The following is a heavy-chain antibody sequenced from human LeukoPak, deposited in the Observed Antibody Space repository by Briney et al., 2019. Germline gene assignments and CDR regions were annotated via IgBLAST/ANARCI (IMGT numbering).Heavy chain of an antibody. Sequence: SQTLSLTCAISGDSVSSNSAAWNWIRQSPSRGLEWLGRTYYRSKWYNDYAVSVKSRITINPDTSKNQFSLQLNSVTPEDTAVYYCARDGRPREYYDFWSGYPLDYWGQGTLVTVSS. V-gene: IGHV6-1*01. CDR2: TYYRSKWYN. CDR1: GDSVSSNSAA. CDR3: ARDGRPREYYDFWSGYPLDY. D-gene: IGHD3-3*01. J-gene: IGHJ4*02.